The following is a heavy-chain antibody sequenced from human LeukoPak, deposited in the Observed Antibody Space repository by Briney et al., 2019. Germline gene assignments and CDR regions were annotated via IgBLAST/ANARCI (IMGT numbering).Heavy chain of an antibody. CDR1: GGSMNSYY. V-gene: IGHV4-59*08. CDR3: ARHVWLQPFDY. D-gene: IGHD3-9*01. J-gene: IGHJ4*02. CDR2: IYYSGST. Sequence: SETLSLTCSVPGGSMNSYYWSWIRQSPGKGLELIGYIYYSGSTNYNPSLKSRVTISVDTSKNQFSLKLSSVTAADTAVYYCARHVWLQPFDYWGQGTLVTVSS.